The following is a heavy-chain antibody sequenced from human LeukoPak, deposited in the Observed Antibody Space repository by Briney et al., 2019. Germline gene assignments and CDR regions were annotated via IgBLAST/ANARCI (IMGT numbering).Heavy chain of an antibody. CDR3: ARFEVGATTGSWFDP. Sequence: ASVKVSCKASGYTFTGYYMHWVRQAPGQGLEWMGWINPNSGGTNYAQKFQGRVTMTRDTSISTAYMELSRLRSDDTAVYYCARFEVGATTGSWFDPWGQRTLVTVSS. J-gene: IGHJ5*02. D-gene: IGHD1-26*01. V-gene: IGHV1-2*02. CDR2: INPNSGGT. CDR1: GYTFTGYY.